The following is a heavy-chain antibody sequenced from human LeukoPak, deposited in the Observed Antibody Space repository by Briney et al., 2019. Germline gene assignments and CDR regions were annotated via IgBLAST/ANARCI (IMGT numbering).Heavy chain of an antibody. CDR1: GFTFSSYW. CDR3: ARRSI. J-gene: IGHJ4*02. V-gene: IGHV3-74*01. CDR2: IKTDGSST. Sequence: PGGSLRLSCAASGFTFSSYWMHWVRQAPGKGLVWVSRIKTDGSSTSYADSVKGRFTISRDNAKNMLYLQTNSLRAEDTAVYYCARRSIWGQGTLVTVSS.